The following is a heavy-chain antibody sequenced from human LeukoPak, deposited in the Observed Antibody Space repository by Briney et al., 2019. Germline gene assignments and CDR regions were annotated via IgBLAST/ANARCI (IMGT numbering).Heavy chain of an antibody. CDR1: GDSIGSYY. CDR2: IFYSGST. CDR3: ARGRARDGSYPWLDS. Sequence: SETLSLTCSVSGDSIGSYYWTWIRQSPGKGLEWIGYIFYSGSTNYSPSLKSRVTISVDTSNNQFSLQLRSVTAADTAIYYCARGRARDGSYPWLDSWGQGTLVTVSS. D-gene: IGHD1-26*01. V-gene: IGHV4-59*01. J-gene: IGHJ5*01.